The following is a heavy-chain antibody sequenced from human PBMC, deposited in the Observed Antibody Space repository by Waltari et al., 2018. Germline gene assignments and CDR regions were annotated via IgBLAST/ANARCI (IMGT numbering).Heavy chain of an antibody. CDR1: GFTFSSYS. V-gene: IGHV3-21*01. CDR3: AITPDSSSPHFDY. D-gene: IGHD6-6*01. CDR2: ISSSSSYI. Sequence: EVQLVESGGGLVKPGGSLRLSCAASGFTFSSYSMSWVHKAPGKGLEWVSSISSSSSYIYYADSVKGRFTISRDNAKNSLYLQMNSLRAEDTAVYYCAITPDSSSPHFDYWGQGTLVTVSS. J-gene: IGHJ4*02.